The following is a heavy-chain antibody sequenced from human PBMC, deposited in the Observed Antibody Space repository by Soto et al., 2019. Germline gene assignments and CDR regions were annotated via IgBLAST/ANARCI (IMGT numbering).Heavy chain of an antibody. J-gene: IGHJ6*02. Sequence: SVKFSSKASGGTFSSYTISWVRQAPGQVLECMVRIIPILGISNYXXKFQGRVXXTSDKSTSTAXMELSXLRSEDTAVYYCARSRDYGVDYYYYGMDVXXQ. V-gene: IGHV1-69*02. CDR1: GGTFSSYT. CDR3: ARSRDYGVDYYYYGMDV. D-gene: IGHD4-17*01. CDR2: IIPILGIS.